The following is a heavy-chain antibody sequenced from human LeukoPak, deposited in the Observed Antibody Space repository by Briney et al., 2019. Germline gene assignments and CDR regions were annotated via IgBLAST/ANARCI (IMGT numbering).Heavy chain of an antibody. J-gene: IGHJ4*02. V-gene: IGHV3-30-3*01. CDR3: AREKSGYDAFDY. D-gene: IGHD5-12*01. CDR2: ISYDGSNK. Sequence: GGSLRLSCAASGFTFSSYAMHWVRQAPGKGLEWVAVISYDGSNKYYADSVKGRFTISRDNSKNTLYLQMNSLRAEDTAVYYCAREKSGYDAFDYWGQGTLVTVSS. CDR1: GFTFSSYA.